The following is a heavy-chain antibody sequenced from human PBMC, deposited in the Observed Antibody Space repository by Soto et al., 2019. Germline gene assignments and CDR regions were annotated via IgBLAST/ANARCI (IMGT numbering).Heavy chain of an antibody. Sequence: PSETLSLTCTVSGGSISSSSYYWGWIRQPPGKGLEWIGSIYYSGSTYYNPSLKSRVTISVDTSKNQFSLKLSSVTAADTAVYYCARAYGLTEAFDYWGQGTLVTVSS. CDR1: GGSISSSSYY. V-gene: IGHV4-39*01. J-gene: IGHJ4*02. CDR2: IYYSGST. CDR3: ARAYGLTEAFDY. D-gene: IGHD3-10*01.